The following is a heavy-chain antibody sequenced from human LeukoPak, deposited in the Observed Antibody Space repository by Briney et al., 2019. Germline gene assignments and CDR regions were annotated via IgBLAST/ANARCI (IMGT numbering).Heavy chain of an antibody. J-gene: IGHJ2*01. CDR2: INHSGST. Sequence: PSETLSLTCAVYGGSFSGYYWSWIRQPPGKGLEWIGEINHSGSTNYIPSLKSRVTISVDTSKNQFSLKLSSVTAADTAVYYCARSFGVVITNGSYWYFDLWGRGTLVTVSS. V-gene: IGHV4-34*01. D-gene: IGHD3-3*01. CDR1: GGSFSGYY. CDR3: ARSFGVVITNGSYWYFDL.